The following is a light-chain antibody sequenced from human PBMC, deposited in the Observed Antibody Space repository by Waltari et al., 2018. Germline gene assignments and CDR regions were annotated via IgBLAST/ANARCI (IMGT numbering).Light chain of an antibody. CDR2: RAS. CDR1: QSVGSSS. CDR3: QQHGTLPAT. V-gene: IGKV3-20*01. J-gene: IGKJ1*01. Sequence: EIVLTQSPGTASLSPGERVPLSCRASQSVGSSSLAWYQQKPGQAPRLVIYRASRRATGIPDRFSGSGSGTDFILTSSRLEPEDFAVYYCQQHGTLPATFGQGTKVEIK.